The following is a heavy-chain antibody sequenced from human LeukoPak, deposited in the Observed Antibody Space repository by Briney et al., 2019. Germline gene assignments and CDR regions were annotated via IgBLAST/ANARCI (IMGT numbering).Heavy chain of an antibody. CDR2: IYYSGST. Sequence: SETLSLTCTVSGGSISSYYWSWIRQPPGKGLEWIGYIYYSGSTNYNPSLKSRVTISVDTSKNQFSLKLSSVTAADTAVYYCARLRYFDWLAYFDYWGQGTLDTVSS. V-gene: IGHV4-59*01. J-gene: IGHJ4*02. D-gene: IGHD3-9*01. CDR3: ARLRYFDWLAYFDY. CDR1: GGSISSYY.